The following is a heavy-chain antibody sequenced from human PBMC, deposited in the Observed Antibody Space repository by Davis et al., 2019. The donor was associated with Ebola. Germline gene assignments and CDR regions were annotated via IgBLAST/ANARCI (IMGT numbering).Heavy chain of an antibody. CDR1: GGSFSGYY. CDR3: ARARITMIVVVSNYYYYGMDV. Sequence: SETLSLTCAVYGGSFSGYYWSWIRQPPGKGLEWIGEINHSGSTNYNPSLKSRVTISVDTSKNQFSLKLSSVTAADTAVYYCARARITMIVVVSNYYYYGMDVWGQGTTVTVSS. CDR2: INHSGST. V-gene: IGHV4-34*01. J-gene: IGHJ6*02. D-gene: IGHD3-22*01.